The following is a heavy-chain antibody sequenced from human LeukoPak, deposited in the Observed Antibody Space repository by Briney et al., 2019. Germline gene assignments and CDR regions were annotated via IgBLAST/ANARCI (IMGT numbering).Heavy chain of an antibody. CDR2: VSISSGTI. V-gene: IGHV3-48*04. D-gene: IGHD3-16*02. Sequence: PGGSLRLSCAASGFTFSGHNMNWVRQAPGKGLEWISFVSISSGTIYYADSVNGRFRISRDNAKSSLDLEMNSLRAEDTAVYYRAREGVYSPDPSSYHRHAFDVWGKGTVVIVSS. CDR1: GFTFSGHN. CDR3: AREGVYSPDPSSYHRHAFDV. J-gene: IGHJ3*01.